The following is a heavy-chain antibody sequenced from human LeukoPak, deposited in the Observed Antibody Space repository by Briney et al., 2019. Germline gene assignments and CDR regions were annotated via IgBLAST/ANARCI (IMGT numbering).Heavy chain of an antibody. V-gene: IGHV1-2*02. CDR2: IDADSGTP. CDR1: GYTFTDYF. Sequence: ASVKVSCKASGYTFTDYFMHWVRQAPGQGLESMGWIDADSGTPTYPQKFQGRVTMTRDTSTSTVYMELSRLISDDTAVYYCARAGDQNGNPYWGQGTLVTVSS. D-gene: IGHD2-8*01. CDR3: ARAGDQNGNPY. J-gene: IGHJ4*02.